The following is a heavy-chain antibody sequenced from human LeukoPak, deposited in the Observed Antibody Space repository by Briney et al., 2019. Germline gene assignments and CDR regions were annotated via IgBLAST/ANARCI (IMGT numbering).Heavy chain of an antibody. D-gene: IGHD3-10*01. J-gene: IGHJ5*02. CDR1: GFTFSTYA. CDR3: ARVSMVRGVGVA. V-gene: IGHV3-23*01. Sequence: GGSLRLSCAASGFTFSTYAMSWVRQAPGKGLEWVSGISGSGDNTNYADSVKGRFTISRDNSKNTLSLQMSSLRVEDTAVYYCARVSMVRGVGVAWGQGTLVTVSS. CDR2: ISGSGDNT.